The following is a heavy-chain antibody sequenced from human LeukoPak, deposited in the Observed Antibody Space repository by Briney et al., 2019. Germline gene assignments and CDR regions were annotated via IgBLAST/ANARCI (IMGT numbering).Heavy chain of an antibody. D-gene: IGHD2-2*01. Sequence: SETLSLTCTVSAGSISSYYWSWIRQPPGKGLEWIGYIYYSGSTNYNPSLKSRVTISVDTSKNQFSLKLSSVTAADTAVYYCARVTSSLYYFDYWGQGTLVTVSS. V-gene: IGHV4-59*01. J-gene: IGHJ4*02. CDR2: IYYSGST. CDR3: ARVTSSLYYFDY. CDR1: AGSISSYY.